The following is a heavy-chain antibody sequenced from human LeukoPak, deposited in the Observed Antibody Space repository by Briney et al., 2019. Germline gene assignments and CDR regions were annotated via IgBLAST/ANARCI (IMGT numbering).Heavy chain of an antibody. CDR1: GFSFNNYA. V-gene: IGHV3-23*01. CDR3: AKASLGHCSGAFCYHFDY. CDR2: ISTTGGST. D-gene: IGHD2-15*01. J-gene: IGHJ4*02. Sequence: AGGSLRLSCAASGFSFNNYAMSWVRQAPGKGLEWVSAISTTGGSTYYADSVKGRFTISRDSSKNTLHLQMNSLRAEDTAIYYCAKASLGHCSGAFCYHFDYWGQGTLVTVSS.